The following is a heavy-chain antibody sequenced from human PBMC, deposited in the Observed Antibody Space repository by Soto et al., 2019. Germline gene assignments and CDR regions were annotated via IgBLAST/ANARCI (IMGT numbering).Heavy chain of an antibody. D-gene: IGHD4-17*01. CDR1: GYTFTGYY. CDR2: INPNSGGT. V-gene: IGHV1-2*04. Sequence: GASVKVSCKASGYTFTGYYMHWVRQAPGQGLEWIGWINPNSGGTNYAQKFQGWVTMTRDTSISTAYMELSRLRSDDTAVYYCARDHDYGDYGGYFDYWGQGTLGTVSA. CDR3: ARDHDYGDYGGYFDY. J-gene: IGHJ4*02.